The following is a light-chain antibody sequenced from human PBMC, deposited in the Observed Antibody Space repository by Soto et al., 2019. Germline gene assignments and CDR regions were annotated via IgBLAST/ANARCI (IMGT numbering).Light chain of an antibody. J-gene: IGKJ1*01. V-gene: IGKV3-15*01. CDR2: GAS. CDR1: QSVSSN. CDR3: QQYNNWPPWT. Sequence: EIVMTQSPATLSVSPGERATLSCRASQSVSSNLAWYQQKPGQAPRLLIYGASTRATGIPARFSGSGSGTELTLTISSPQSEDFAVYYWQQYNNWPPWTFGQGTKVEIK.